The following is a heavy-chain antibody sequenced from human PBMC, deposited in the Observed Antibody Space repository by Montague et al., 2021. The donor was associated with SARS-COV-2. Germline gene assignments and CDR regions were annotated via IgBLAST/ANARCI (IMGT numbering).Heavy chain of an antibody. CDR1: GGSFSTYS. V-gene: IGHV4-34*01. CDR3: ARLGDGVVPSPILGVGPYYSYYYMDV. CDR2: IHHGGST. J-gene: IGHJ6*03. Sequence: SETLSLTCAVHGGSFSTYSWNWIRQPPGKGLEWIGKIHHGGSTNYNPSLKSRVTISADTSKNQFSLKLTSVAAADTAVYYCARLGDGVVPSPILGVGPYYSYYYMDVWGQGTTVTVSS. D-gene: IGHD3-10*01.